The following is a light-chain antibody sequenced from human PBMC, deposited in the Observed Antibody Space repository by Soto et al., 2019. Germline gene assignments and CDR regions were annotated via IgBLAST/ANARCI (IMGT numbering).Light chain of an antibody. Sequence: EIVMTQSPATLSVSPGERATLSCRASQSVGSNLAWYQQKPGQAPRLLISDASNRATGIPGRFSGSGSGTDFRLTISSLEPEDFAVYYCQQRSNWPWTFGQGTKVEIK. J-gene: IGKJ1*01. CDR2: DAS. CDR1: QSVGSN. CDR3: QQRSNWPWT. V-gene: IGKV3-11*01.